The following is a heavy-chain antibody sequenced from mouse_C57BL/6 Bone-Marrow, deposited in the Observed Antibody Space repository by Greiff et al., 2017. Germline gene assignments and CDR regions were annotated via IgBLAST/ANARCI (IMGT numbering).Heavy chain of an antibody. CDR1: GYTFTDYY. Sequence: EVQLQQSGPELVKPGASVKISCKASGYTFTDYYMNWVKQSHGKSLEWIGDINPNTGGTSSNQKFKGKATLTVDTSSSTAYMELRSLTSEDSAVYYCARSSSSYYDYSGFAYWGQGTLVTVSA. CDR2: INPNTGGT. J-gene: IGHJ3*01. V-gene: IGHV1-26*01. D-gene: IGHD2-4*01. CDR3: ARSSSSYYDYSGFAY.